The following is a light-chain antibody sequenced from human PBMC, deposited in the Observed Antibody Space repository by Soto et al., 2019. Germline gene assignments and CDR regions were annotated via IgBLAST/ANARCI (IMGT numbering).Light chain of an antibody. J-gene: IGLJ2*01. CDR2: EVS. Sequence: QSALTQPPSASGSPGQSVTISCTGTSSDVGGYNYVSWYQQHPGKVPRLMIYEVSKRPSGVPDRFSGSKSGNTASLTVSGLQAEDEADYYCNSYAGSDYVVFGGGTKVTVL. CDR1: SSDVGGYNY. V-gene: IGLV2-8*01. CDR3: NSYAGSDYVV.